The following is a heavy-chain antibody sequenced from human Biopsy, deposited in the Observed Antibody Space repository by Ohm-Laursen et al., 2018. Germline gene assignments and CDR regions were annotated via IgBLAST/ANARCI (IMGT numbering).Heavy chain of an antibody. Sequence: SETLSLTCTVSGDSIGTFYWNWIRQSPGKGLEWIGYIYYTGSTNYNPSLRSRVTISLDTSVNQISLKLNSVTAADTTVYYCARVGAGAPSIDYFDYWGQGALVTVSS. CDR1: GDSIGTFY. V-gene: IGHV4-59*01. J-gene: IGHJ4*02. CDR2: IYYTGST. D-gene: IGHD1-26*01. CDR3: ARVGAGAPSIDYFDY.